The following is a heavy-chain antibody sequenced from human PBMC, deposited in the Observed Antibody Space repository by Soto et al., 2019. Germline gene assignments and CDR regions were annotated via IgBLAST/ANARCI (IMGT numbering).Heavy chain of an antibody. V-gene: IGHV3-33*01. CDR2: IWYDGSNK. D-gene: IGHD4-17*01. CDR3: VRKDDYGDDAPGGY. Sequence: QVQLVESGGGVVQPGRSLRLSCAASGFSFSIYGMHWVRQAPGKGLEWLAVIWYDGSNKYYADSVKGRFTVSRVNSKNTLNLQVNSLRAEDTAVYYCVRKDDYGDDAPGGYWGQGALVIVSS. J-gene: IGHJ4*02. CDR1: GFSFSIYG.